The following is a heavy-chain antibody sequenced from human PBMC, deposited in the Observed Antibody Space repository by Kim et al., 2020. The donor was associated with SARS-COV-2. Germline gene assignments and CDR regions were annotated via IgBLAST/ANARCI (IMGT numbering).Heavy chain of an antibody. J-gene: IGHJ4*02. CDR1: GFTFSSYG. Sequence: GGSLRLSCVASGFTFSSYGMHRLRQAPGKALERVDVILYDGSNKSYADTVKGRFTISRDNSKNTLYLQMNSLIAEDTAVYYCAKPTIATYYDSSGYDYWGQLPLVTVSS. CDR2: ILYDGSNK. V-gene: IGHV3-30*18. CDR3: AKPTIATYYDSSGYDY. D-gene: IGHD3-22*01.